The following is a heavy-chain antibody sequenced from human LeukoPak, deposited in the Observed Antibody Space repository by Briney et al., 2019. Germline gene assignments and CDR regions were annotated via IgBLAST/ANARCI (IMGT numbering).Heavy chain of an antibody. J-gene: IGHJ4*02. CDR1: GFTFTSYA. V-gene: IGHV3-23*01. CDR3: AKDGGLWVSAHWGDS. Sequence: GGSLRLSCAASGFTFTSYAMSWVRQAPGKGLEWVSTITTSDGNTYYADSVKGRFTVSRDNSKNTLFLQMNSLRAEDTAVYYCAKDGGLWVSAHWGDSWGRGTLVTVSS. D-gene: IGHD7-27*01. CDR2: ITTSDGNT.